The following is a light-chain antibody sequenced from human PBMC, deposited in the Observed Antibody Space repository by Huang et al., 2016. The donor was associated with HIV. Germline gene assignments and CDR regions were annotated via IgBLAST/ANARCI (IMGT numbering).Light chain of an antibody. CDR3: QQYSRSSFT. CDR1: QSVDTSY. CDR2: GAS. J-gene: IGKJ3*01. Sequence: EIVLTQSPGTLSLSPGERATLSCRASQSVDTSYLAWYQQKPGQAPRLLIYGASSRATGSPDRFSGSGSGTDFTLTISRLEPEDFAVYYCQQYSRSSFTFGPGTKVDIK. V-gene: IGKV3-20*01.